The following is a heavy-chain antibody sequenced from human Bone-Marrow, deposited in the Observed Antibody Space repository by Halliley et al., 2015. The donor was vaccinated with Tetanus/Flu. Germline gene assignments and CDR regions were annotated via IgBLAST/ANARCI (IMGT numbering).Heavy chain of an antibody. CDR3: LMLTGNGDY. D-gene: IGHD3-16*01. V-gene: IGHV3-73*01. J-gene: IGHJ4*02. CDR2: IRSKVDNYAT. Sequence: EWVGRIRSKVDNYATAYAASVKGRFTVSRDDSKKTAYLQMNSLKTEDTAVYQCLMLTGNGDYWGQGTLVTVSS.